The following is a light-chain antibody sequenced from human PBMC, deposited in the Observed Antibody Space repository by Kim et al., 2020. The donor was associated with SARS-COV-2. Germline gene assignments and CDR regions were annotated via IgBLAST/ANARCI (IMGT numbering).Light chain of an antibody. CDR1: QSISNW. V-gene: IGKV1-5*03. J-gene: IGKJ1*01. Sequence: DIQMTQSPSSLSASVGDRVSITCRASQSISNWVAWYQQRPGKAPTLLIQKASNLENGVPSRFSGSGSGTEFTLTISSLQPDDSATYYCQQYSSYSRTFGRGTKVEIK. CDR2: KAS. CDR3: QQYSSYSRT.